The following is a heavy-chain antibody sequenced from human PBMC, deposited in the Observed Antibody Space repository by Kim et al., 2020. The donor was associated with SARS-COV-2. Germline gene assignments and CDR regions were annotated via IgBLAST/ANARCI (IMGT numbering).Heavy chain of an antibody. CDR3: ARGGGGSGIDFDY. J-gene: IGHJ4*02. D-gene: IGHD3-10*01. CDR1: GFTFISYW. Sequence: GGSLRLSCAASGFTFISYWMSWVLQAPGKGLGWVGNIKQVGIEKDYVDSVKGRCTISRDTAKNSLYLQMSSLRAEDTAVYYCARGGGGSGIDFDYWGQGTLVTVSS. CDR2: IKQVGIEK. V-gene: IGHV3-7*03.